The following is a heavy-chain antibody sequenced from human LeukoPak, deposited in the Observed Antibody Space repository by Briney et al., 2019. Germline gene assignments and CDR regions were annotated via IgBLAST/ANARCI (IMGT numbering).Heavy chain of an antibody. CDR1: GCTFSSYG. D-gene: IGHD7-27*01. Sequence: GGSLRLSCAASGCTFSSYGMHWVRQAPGKGLEWVAVISYDGSNKYYADSVKGRITISRDNSKNTLYLQMNSLRAEDTAVYYCAKDLGSHFDYWGQGTLVTVSS. J-gene: IGHJ4*02. V-gene: IGHV3-30*18. CDR2: ISYDGSNK. CDR3: AKDLGSHFDY.